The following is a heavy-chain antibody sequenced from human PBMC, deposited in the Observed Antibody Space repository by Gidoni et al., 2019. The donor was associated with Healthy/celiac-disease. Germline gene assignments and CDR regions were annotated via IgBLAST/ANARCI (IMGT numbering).Heavy chain of an antibody. CDR1: GFTFSNAW. J-gene: IGHJ4*02. CDR3: TTVGPTYYYDSSGYSYRDY. CDR2: IKSKTDGGTT. D-gene: IGHD3-22*01. Sequence: EVQLVESGGGLVKPGGSLRLACAASGFTFSNAWMSWVRQAPGKGLEWVGRIKSKTDGGTTDYAAPVKGRFTISRDDSKNTLYLQMNSLKTEDTAVYYCTTVGPTYYYDSSGYSYRDYWGQGTLVTVSS. V-gene: IGHV3-15*01.